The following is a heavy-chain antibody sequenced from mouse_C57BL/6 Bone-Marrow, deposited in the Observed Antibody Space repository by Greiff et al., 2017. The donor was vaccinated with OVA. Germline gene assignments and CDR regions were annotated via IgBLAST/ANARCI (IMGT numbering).Heavy chain of an antibody. V-gene: IGHV14-3*01. J-gene: IGHJ3*01. CDR1: GFNIKNPY. D-gene: IGHD2-4*01. CDR2: IDPANGNT. CDR3: ASMIYDDYDGFAY. Sequence: EVQRVESVAELVRPGASVKLSCTASGFNIKNPYMHWVKQRPEQGLEWIGRIDPANGNTKYAPKFQGKATITADTSSNTAYLQLSSLTSEDTAIYYCASMIYDDYDGFAYWGQGTLVTVSA.